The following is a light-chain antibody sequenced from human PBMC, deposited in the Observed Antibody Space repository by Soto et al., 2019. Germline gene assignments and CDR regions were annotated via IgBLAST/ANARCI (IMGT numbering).Light chain of an antibody. J-gene: IGLJ1*01. Sequence: QSVLTQPASVSGSPGQSITISCTGTSSDFVSYNVVSWYQQYPGKAPKLMIYEATKRPSGVSNRFSGSKSDNTASLTISGLQAEDEAHYYCCSYTGSSTRYVFGPGTKGTVL. CDR2: EAT. CDR1: SSDFVSYNV. CDR3: CSYTGSSTRYV. V-gene: IGLV2-23*01.